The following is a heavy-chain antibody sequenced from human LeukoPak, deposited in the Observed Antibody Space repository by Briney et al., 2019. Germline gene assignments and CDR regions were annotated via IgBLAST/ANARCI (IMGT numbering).Heavy chain of an antibody. CDR1: GFTFGDYA. J-gene: IGHJ4*02. V-gene: IGHV3-49*04. CDR2: IRSKVYGGTT. CDR3: TRGRSYFDY. Sequence: PGGSLRLSCTASGFTFGDYAMTWVRQAPGEGLEWVGFIRSKVYGGTTEYAASVKGRFTISRDDSKTIAYLQMDSLKTEDTAVYYCTRGRSYFDYWGQGTLVTVSS.